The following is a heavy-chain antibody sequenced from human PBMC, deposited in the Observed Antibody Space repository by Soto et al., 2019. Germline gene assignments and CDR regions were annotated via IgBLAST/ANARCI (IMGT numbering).Heavy chain of an antibody. CDR2: INHSGST. V-gene: IGHV4-34*01. J-gene: IGHJ4*02. Sequence: SETLSLTCAVYGGSFSGYYWSWIRQPPGKGLEWIGEINHSGSTNYNPSLKSRVTISVDTSKNQFSLKLSSVTAADTAVYYCARVGDYYGSGSQVGYFDDPGQGTLVTVSS. D-gene: IGHD3-10*01. CDR3: ARVGDYYGSGSQVGYFDD. CDR1: GGSFSGYY.